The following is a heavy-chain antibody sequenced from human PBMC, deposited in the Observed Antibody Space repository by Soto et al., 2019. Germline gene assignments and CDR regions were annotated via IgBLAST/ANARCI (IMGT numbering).Heavy chain of an antibody. CDR3: ARDRCDDSSGYCHFDY. J-gene: IGHJ4*02. CDR1: GGSIGSYY. Sequence: SETLSLTCTVSGGSIGSYYWSWIRQPPGKGLEWIGYIYYSGSTNYNPSLKSRVTISVDTSKNQFSLKLSSVTAADTAVYYCARDRCDDSSGYCHFDYWGQGTLVTVSS. V-gene: IGHV4-59*01. CDR2: IYYSGST. D-gene: IGHD3-22*01.